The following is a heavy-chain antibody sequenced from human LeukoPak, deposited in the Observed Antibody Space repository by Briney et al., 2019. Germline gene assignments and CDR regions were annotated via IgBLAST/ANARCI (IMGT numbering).Heavy chain of an antibody. Sequence: SETLSLTCTVSGGSISSSGYYWGWIRQPPGKGLEWVGSVYYTGSTFYNPSLKSRVTTSVDTSKNHFSLKLSSVTAADTAVYYCARETGYSYGYMYSMDVWGQGTTVTVSS. CDR3: ARETGYSYGYMYSMDV. V-gene: IGHV4-39*02. J-gene: IGHJ6*02. CDR1: GGSISSSGYY. CDR2: VYYTGST. D-gene: IGHD5-18*01.